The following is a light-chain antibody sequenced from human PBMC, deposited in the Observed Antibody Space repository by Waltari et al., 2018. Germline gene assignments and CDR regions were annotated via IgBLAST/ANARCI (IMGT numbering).Light chain of an antibody. V-gene: IGLV1-47*01. CDR3: AAWDDKLGGRWE. CDR1: SSNIGSNV. Sequence: QSVLPQPPSASGTPGQRVTISCSGSSSNIGSNVVNWYQQVPGTTPKPLIYRNDQRPSGVPDRFSGSKSGTSASLAISGLRSEDEADYYCAAWDDKLGGRWEFGGGTKLTVL. CDR2: RND. J-gene: IGLJ2*01.